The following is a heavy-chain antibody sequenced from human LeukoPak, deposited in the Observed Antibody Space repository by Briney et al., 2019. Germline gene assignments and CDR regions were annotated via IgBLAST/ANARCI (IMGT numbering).Heavy chain of an antibody. CDR1: GYTFTSYD. V-gene: IGHV1-8*03. Sequence: ASVKVSCKASGYTFTSYDINWVRQAPGQGLEWMGWMNPNSGNTGYAQKFQGRVTITRNTSISTAYMELSSLRSEDTAVYYCARGGYCSSTSCYGGWFDSWGQGTLVTVSS. D-gene: IGHD2-2*01. CDR3: ARGGYCSSTSCYGGWFDS. CDR2: MNPNSGNT. J-gene: IGHJ5*01.